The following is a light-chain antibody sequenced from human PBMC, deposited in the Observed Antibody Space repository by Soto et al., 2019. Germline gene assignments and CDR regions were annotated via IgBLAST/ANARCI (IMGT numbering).Light chain of an antibody. Sequence: QSALTQPASVSGSPGQSITISCTGTSSDVGSYNLFSWYQQHPGKAPKLMIYEVSKRPSGVSNRFSGSKSGNTASLTISGLQAEDEADYYCCSYAGSSTVVVFGGGTKLTVL. CDR3: CSYAGSSTVVV. CDR2: EVS. J-gene: IGLJ2*01. V-gene: IGLV2-23*02. CDR1: SSDVGSYNL.